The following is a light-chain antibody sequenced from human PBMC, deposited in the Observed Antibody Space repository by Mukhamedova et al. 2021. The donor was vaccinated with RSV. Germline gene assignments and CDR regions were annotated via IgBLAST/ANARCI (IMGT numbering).Light chain of an antibody. Sequence: GTSSDVGGYNYVSWYQQHPGKAPKLMIYDVSKRPSGVPDRFSGSKSGNTASLTISGLQAEDEADYYCCSYAGSYTFYNYVFGTG. CDR2: DVS. CDR1: SSDVGGYNY. J-gene: IGLJ1*01. V-gene: IGLV2-11*01. CDR3: CSYAGSYTFYNYV.